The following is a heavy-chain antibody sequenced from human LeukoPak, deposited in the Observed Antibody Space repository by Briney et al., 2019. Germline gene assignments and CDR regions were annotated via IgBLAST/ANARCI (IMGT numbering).Heavy chain of an antibody. CDR2: IWYDGSNK. V-gene: IGHV3-33*06. Sequence: PGGSLRLSCAASGFTFSTYAMHWVRQAPGKGLEWVAVIWYDGSNKYYAGSVKGRFTISRDNSKNTLYLQMNSLRAEDTAVYYCAKEGDMISFWSGPGIAAAGPLDYWGQGTLVTASS. CDR3: AKEGDMISFWSGPGIAAAGPLDY. J-gene: IGHJ4*02. CDR1: GFTFSTYA. D-gene: IGHD6-13*01.